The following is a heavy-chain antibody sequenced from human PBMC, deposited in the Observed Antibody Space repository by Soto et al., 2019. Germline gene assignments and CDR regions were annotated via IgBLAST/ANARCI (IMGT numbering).Heavy chain of an antibody. CDR3: ARYIVPRHVNWFAP. D-gene: IGHD5-12*01. V-gene: IGHV4-59*01. Sequence: SETLSLTCTVSGGSISSYYWSWIRQPPGKGLEWIGYIYYSGSTNYNPSLKSRVTISVDTSKNQFSLKLSSVAAADTAVYYCARYIVPRHVNWFAPWXQGTLVTVSS. CDR2: IYYSGST. CDR1: GGSISSYY. J-gene: IGHJ5*02.